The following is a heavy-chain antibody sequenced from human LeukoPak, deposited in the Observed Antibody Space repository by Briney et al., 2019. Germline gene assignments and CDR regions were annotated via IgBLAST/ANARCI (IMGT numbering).Heavy chain of an antibody. Sequence: GGSLRLSCAASGFTFSSYAMSWVRQAPGKGLEWVSAISGSGGSTYYADSVKGRFTISRDNSKNTLYLQMDSLRTEDTAVYFCAKLYNYGYINWGQGTLVTVSS. J-gene: IGHJ4*02. CDR3: AKLYNYGYIN. CDR2: ISGSGGST. CDR1: GFTFSSYA. D-gene: IGHD5-18*01. V-gene: IGHV3-23*01.